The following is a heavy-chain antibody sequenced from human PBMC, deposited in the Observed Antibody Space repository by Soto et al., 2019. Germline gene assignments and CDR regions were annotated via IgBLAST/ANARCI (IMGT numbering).Heavy chain of an antibody. CDR2: TYNGGTT. Sequence: EVQLVESGGDLIQSGGSLRLSCAVSGVTVSDSYINWVRQAPGRGLEWVSVTYNGGTTFYADSVKGRFTISRDGSKNTVDLQMNNLRVEDTAIYYCARGLGTYCTSFSCSNYYFGMGVWGRGTMVTVSS. CDR1: GVTVSDSY. D-gene: IGHD2-2*01. V-gene: IGHV3-53*01. CDR3: ARGLGTYCTSFSCSNYYFGMGV. J-gene: IGHJ6*02.